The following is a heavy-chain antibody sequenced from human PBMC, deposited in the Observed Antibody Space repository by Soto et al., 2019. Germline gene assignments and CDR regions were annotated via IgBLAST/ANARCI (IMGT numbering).Heavy chain of an antibody. CDR2: IDPSDSYT. CDR1: GYSFTNYL. CDR3: ATFVFAGRYPIDY. D-gene: IGHD6-19*01. V-gene: IGHV5-10-1*03. Sequence: EVQLVQSGAEVKKPGESLRISCTGSGYSFTNYLISWVRQMPGKGLELMGTIDPSDSYTNYSPSFQGHVTISADKSIGTAYLQSTSLTAADTAIYYCATFVFAGRYPIDYWGQGTLVTVSS. J-gene: IGHJ4*02.